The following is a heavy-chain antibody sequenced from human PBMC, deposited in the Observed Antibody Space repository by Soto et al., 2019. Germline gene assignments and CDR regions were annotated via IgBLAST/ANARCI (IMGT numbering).Heavy chain of an antibody. D-gene: IGHD1-26*01. CDR2: IYHSGST. CDR3: ARVSGRYYSGMDV. J-gene: IGHJ6*02. CDR1: GGSISSSYW. Sequence: QVQLQESGPGLVKPSGTLSLTCAVSGGSISSSYWWSWVRQPPGKGLEWIGEIYHSGSTNYNPSPTSRVPTAVDKSQNPFSLKLSSVTAADTAVYYCARVSGRYYSGMDVWGQGTTVTVSS. V-gene: IGHV4-4*02.